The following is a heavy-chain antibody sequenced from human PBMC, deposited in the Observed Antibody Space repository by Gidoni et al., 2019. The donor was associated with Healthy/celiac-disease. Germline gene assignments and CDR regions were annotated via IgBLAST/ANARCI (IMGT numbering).Heavy chain of an antibody. CDR2: IWYDGSNK. J-gene: IGHJ4*02. V-gene: IGHV3-33*01. D-gene: IGHD4-17*01. Sequence: QVQLVESGGGVVQPGRSLRLSCAASGFTFSSYGMHWVRQAPGKGLEWVAVIWYDGSNKYYADSVKGRFTISRDNSKNTLYLQMNSLRAEDMAVYYCASAPGVTTGLDYWGQGTLVTVSS. CDR1: GFTFSSYG. CDR3: ASAPGVTTGLDY.